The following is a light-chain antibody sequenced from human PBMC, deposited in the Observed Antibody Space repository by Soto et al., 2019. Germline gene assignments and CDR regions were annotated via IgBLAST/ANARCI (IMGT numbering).Light chain of an antibody. Sequence: TVLTQSPGTLSVSPGERASLSCRASQSVSINLAWYQQKPGQAPRLLIYGASTRATGIPARFSGSGSGTLFSLSINSLQSEDFAVYYCQEYDNWPPEGTFGQGIKV. CDR2: GAS. CDR3: QEYDNWPPEGT. J-gene: IGKJ1*01. CDR1: QSVSIN. V-gene: IGKV3-15*01.